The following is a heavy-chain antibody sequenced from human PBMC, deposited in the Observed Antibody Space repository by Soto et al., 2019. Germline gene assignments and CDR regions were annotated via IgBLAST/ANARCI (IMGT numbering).Heavy chain of an antibody. Sequence: EVQLLESGGGLVQPGGSLRLSCAASGLTFSSYAMNWVRQAPGKGLEWVSAIGGRGGSAYYADSVKGRFTISRDNSKNTLYLQMDSLRAEDTAVYYCAKARETKAREAVLPDWGQGTLVTVSS. CDR2: IGGRGGSA. D-gene: IGHD3-10*01. CDR1: GLTFSSYA. CDR3: AKARETKAREAVLPD. V-gene: IGHV3-23*01. J-gene: IGHJ4*02.